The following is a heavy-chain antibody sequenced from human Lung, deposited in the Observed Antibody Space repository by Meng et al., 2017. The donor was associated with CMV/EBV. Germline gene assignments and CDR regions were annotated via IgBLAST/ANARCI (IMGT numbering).Heavy chain of an antibody. D-gene: IGHD5-12*01. CDR2: IRYDGSNT. CDR1: GFTLSCYG. Sequence: GGSLRLXCAMSGFTLSCYGMHWVRQAPGKGLEWVAFIRYDGSNTYYADSVKGRFTISRDNSKNTLYLQMNSLRAEDTAVYYCANRYSGFEDVWYFDYWGQGXLVTVSS. CDR3: ANRYSGFEDVWYFDY. J-gene: IGHJ4*02. V-gene: IGHV3-30*02.